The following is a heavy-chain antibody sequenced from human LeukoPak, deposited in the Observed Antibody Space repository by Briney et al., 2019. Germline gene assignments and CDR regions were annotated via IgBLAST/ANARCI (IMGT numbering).Heavy chain of an antibody. CDR1: GLTFSSYA. Sequence: GGSLRLSCVASGLTFSSYAMNWVRQAPGKGLEWVSTITGSTGSTFYADSVKGRFTISRDNSKNTLYLQMNSLRVEDTAVYFCVKVPSGYSSSGMDVWGQGTTVTVSS. V-gene: IGHV3-23*01. CDR2: ITGSTGST. D-gene: IGHD6-19*01. CDR3: VKVPSGYSSSGMDV. J-gene: IGHJ6*02.